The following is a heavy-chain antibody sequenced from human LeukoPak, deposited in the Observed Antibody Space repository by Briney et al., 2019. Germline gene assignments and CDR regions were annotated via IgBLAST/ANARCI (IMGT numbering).Heavy chain of an antibody. D-gene: IGHD1-26*01. J-gene: IGHJ1*01. Sequence: RASVKVSCKASGYTFTSYDINWVRQAPGQGLEWMGWINPNSGGTNYAQKFQGRVTMTRDTSISTAYMELSRLRSDDTAVYYCARSVRATNNFQHWGQGTLVTVSS. CDR1: GYTFTSYD. CDR3: ARSVRATNNFQH. V-gene: IGHV1-2*02. CDR2: INPNSGGT.